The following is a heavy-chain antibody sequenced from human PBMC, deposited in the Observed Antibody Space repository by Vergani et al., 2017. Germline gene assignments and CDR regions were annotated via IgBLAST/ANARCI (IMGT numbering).Heavy chain of an antibody. Sequence: QVQLQESGPGLVKPSQTLSLTCTVSGASISRYYWSWLRQPPGQGLECLGYISYSGSRSTNDNPSLKSRVTISMDTSQNQFSLKLNSVTAADTAVYYCVRTVALWFGETKDGGWFDPWGQGTLVTVTS. V-gene: IGHV4-59*08. CDR3: VRTVALWFGETKDGGWFDP. D-gene: IGHD3-10*01. CDR2: ISYSGSRST. J-gene: IGHJ5*02. CDR1: GASISRYY.